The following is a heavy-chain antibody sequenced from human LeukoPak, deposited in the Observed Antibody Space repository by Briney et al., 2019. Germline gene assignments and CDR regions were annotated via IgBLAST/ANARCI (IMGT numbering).Heavy chain of an antibody. J-gene: IGHJ3*02. CDR2: IFYSGST. V-gene: IGHV4-59*12. Sequence: SETLSLTCTVSGGSISSYYWGWIRQPPGKGLEWTGNIFYSGSTYYGPSLKSRLTISLDTSRNQFSLKLDSVTAADTAVYYCAKSNGYGLIDIWGQGTMVTVSS. CDR3: AKSNGYGLIDI. CDR1: GGSISSYY. D-gene: IGHD3-10*01.